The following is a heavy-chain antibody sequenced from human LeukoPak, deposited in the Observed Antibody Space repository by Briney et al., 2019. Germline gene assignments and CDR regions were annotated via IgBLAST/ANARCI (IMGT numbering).Heavy chain of an antibody. CDR2: IYHSGST. D-gene: IGHD5-24*01. V-gene: IGHV4-4*02. CDR1: GGSISSSNW. Sequence: PSETLSLTCAVSGGSISSSNWWSWVRQPPGKGLEWIGEIYHSGSTNYNPSLKSRVTISVDKSKNQFSLKLSSVTAADTAVYYCAREGRRDGYNAFDYWGQGTLVTVSS. CDR3: AREGRRDGYNAFDY. J-gene: IGHJ4*02.